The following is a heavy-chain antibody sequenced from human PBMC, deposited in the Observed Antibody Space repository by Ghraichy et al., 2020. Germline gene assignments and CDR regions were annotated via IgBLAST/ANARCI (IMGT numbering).Heavy chain of an antibody. D-gene: IGHD1-26*01. CDR3: AKTQNDYYHNYYYYYMDV. CDR2: ISGSGGNT. Sequence: GESLNISCAASGFTFISYAMSWVRQAPGKGLEWVSAISGSGGNTYYADSVKGRFTISRDNSRNTLYLQMNSLRAEDTAVYYCAKTQNDYYHNYYYYYMDVWGKGTTVTVSS. V-gene: IGHV3-23*01. J-gene: IGHJ6*03. CDR1: GFTFISYA.